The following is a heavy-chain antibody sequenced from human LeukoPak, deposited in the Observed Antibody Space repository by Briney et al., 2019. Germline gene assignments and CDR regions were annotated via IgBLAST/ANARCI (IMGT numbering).Heavy chain of an antibody. CDR3: AAGAGWLIDW. CDR1: GFTFSNYW. CDR2: IEKDGSEI. J-gene: IGHJ4*02. Sequence: LLGGSLRLSCAASGFTFSNYWMNWVRQAPGKGMEWVAIIEKDGSEILYVDSVKGRFTISRDNAKNSLYLQMNSLRAEDTAVYYCAAGAGWLIDWWGQGTLVTVSS. V-gene: IGHV3-7*01. D-gene: IGHD6-19*01.